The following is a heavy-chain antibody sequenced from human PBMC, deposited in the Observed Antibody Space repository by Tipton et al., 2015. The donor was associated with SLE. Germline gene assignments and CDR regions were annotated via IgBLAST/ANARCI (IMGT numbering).Heavy chain of an antibody. V-gene: IGHV1-2*02. J-gene: IGHJ5*02. CDR3: ARDSWAVTDNWFDP. D-gene: IGHD5-18*01. CDR2: INPNNGGA. CDR1: GYRFRNFG. Sequence: QSGPEVKKPGASVKVSCKASGYRFRNFGITWVRQAPGQGLEWMGWINPNNGGANYTQKFQGRVTLTRDTSISTAYMELSRLRSDDTAVYYCARDSWAVTDNWFDPWGQGTLVTVSS.